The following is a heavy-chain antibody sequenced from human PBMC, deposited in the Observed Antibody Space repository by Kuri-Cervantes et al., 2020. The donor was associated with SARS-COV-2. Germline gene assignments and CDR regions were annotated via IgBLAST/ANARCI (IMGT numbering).Heavy chain of an antibody. V-gene: IGHV3-30*02. J-gene: IGHJ6*03. CDR1: GFTFSSYG. CDR3: AKGLGASGDYYYYYYMDV. D-gene: IGHD1-26*01. CDR2: IRYDGSNK. Sequence: GESLKISCAASGFTFSSYGMHWVRQAPGKGLEWVAFIRYDGSNKYYADSVKGRFTISRDNSKNTLYLQMNSLRAEDTAVYYCAKGLGASGDYYYYYYMDVWGKGTTVTVSS.